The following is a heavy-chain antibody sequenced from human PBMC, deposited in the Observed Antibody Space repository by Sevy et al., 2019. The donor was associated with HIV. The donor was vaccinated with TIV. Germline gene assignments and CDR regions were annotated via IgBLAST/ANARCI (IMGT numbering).Heavy chain of an antibody. CDR1: GFSLSDYA. CDR2: ISFDGGNK. J-gene: IGHJ4*02. D-gene: IGHD1-26*01. Sequence: GGSLRLSCAASGFSLSDYAIHWARQGPVKGLEWLTVISFDGGNKYYADSVKGRLTISRENSRNTVSRQMNSLRPDDTALYYCARGPYNSGLRLDFWGRGILVTVSS. CDR3: ARGPYNSGLRLDF. V-gene: IGHV3-30-3*01.